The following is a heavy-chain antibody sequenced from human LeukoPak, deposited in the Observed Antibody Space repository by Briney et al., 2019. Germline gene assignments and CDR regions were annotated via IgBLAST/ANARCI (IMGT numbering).Heavy chain of an antibody. CDR3: ARDPPGAHFDY. V-gene: IGHV3-48*01. Sequence: GGSLRLSCAASGFTFSSYSMNWVRQAPGKGLEWVSYISSSSSTIYYADSVKGRFTISRDNAKNSLYLQMNSLRAEDTAVYYCARDPPGAHFDYWGQGTLVTVSS. CDR2: ISSSSSTI. CDR1: GFTFSSYS. J-gene: IGHJ4*02. D-gene: IGHD7-27*01.